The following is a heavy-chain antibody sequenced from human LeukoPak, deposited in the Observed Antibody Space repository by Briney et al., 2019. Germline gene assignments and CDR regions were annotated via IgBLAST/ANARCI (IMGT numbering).Heavy chain of an antibody. CDR3: ARDIPCSGGSCSFY. Sequence: PGGSLRLSCAASGFTFSDYYMSWIRQAPGKGLEWVSYISSGSTIYYADSVKGRFTISRDNAKNSLYLQMNSLRAEDTAVYYCARDIPCSGGSCSFYWGQGTLVTVSS. D-gene: IGHD2-15*01. J-gene: IGHJ4*02. CDR1: GFTFSDYY. V-gene: IGHV3-11*04. CDR2: ISSGSTI.